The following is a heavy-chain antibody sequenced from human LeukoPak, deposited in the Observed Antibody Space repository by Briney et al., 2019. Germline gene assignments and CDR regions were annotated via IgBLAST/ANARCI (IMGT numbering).Heavy chain of an antibody. CDR2: INWNAGST. V-gene: IGHV3-43D*04. CDR3: AKGGGGGYSYGYGQLDY. D-gene: IGHD5-18*01. CDR1: GFTFHDYA. J-gene: IGHJ4*02. Sequence: GGSLRLSCAASGFTFHDYAMYWVRQAPGKGLEWVSLINWNAGSTYYADSAKGRFTISRDNSKNSLYLQMNSLRDEDTAMYYCAKGGGGGYSYGYGQLDYWGQGTLVTVSS.